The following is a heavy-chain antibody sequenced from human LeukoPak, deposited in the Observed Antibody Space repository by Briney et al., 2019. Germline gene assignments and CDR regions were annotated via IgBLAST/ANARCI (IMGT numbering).Heavy chain of an antibody. CDR2: ISGSGGST. J-gene: IGHJ4*02. CDR1: GFTFSSYG. Sequence: GGTLRLSCAASGFTFSSYGMSWFSQAPGRGREGCSGISGSGGSTYYADSVKGRFTISRDNSKNTLYLQMNSLRAEDTAVYYCAKDAWDSSGYYGYWGQGTLVTVSS. D-gene: IGHD3-22*01. CDR3: AKDAWDSSGYYGY. V-gene: IGHV3-23*01.